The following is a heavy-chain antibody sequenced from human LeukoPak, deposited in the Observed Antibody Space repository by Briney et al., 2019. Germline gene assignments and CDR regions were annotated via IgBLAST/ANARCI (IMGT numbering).Heavy chain of an antibody. CDR1: GASVSRGSYY. Sequence: SETLSLTCTVSGASVSRGSYYWHWIRQPAGKGLEWIGRIYTSGSTNYNPSLKSRFTISLDTSKNRFSLKLSSVTAADTAVYYCARHPPTYYYMGAWGKGAPVTISS. J-gene: IGHJ6*03. V-gene: IGHV4-61*02. CDR3: ARHPPTYYYMGA. CDR2: IYTSGST.